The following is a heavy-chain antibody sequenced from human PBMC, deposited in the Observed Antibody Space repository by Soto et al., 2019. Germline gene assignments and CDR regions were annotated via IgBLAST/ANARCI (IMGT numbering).Heavy chain of an antibody. D-gene: IGHD3-22*01. J-gene: IGHJ3*02. CDR3: ARTPGTISMIEAEFGCFDI. CDR2: ISYDGSNK. Sequence: QVHLVESGGGVLQPGGSLRLSCTASGFTFSSYAMHWVRQGPGKGLEWVAVISYDGSNKYYADSVKGRFTISRDNSKNPRYRQMDRLRGDETAVYYCARTPGTISMIEAEFGCFDIWGQVTMVTVSS. CDR1: GFTFSSYA. V-gene: IGHV3-30-3*01.